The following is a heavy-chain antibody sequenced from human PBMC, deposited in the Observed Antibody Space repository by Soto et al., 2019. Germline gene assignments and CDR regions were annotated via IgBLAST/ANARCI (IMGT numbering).Heavy chain of an antibody. J-gene: IGHJ6*02. Sequence: SETLSLTCAVSGGPIRVISYYWSWIRQPPGKGLEWIGAVNDAGTTYDNPSLKGRVTMSVDASRNQFSLRLRSVTAADTAVYYCAKTAPKVVSGGGMDVWGQGITVTVSS. CDR1: GGPIRVISYY. CDR3: AKTAPKVVSGGGMDV. D-gene: IGHD2-21*02. CDR2: VNDAGTT. V-gene: IGHV4-39*01.